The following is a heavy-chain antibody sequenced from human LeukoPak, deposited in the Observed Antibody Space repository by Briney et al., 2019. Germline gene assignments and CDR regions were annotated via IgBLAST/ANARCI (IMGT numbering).Heavy chain of an antibody. CDR2: ISYDGSNK. CDR3: VREGFYFFDF. V-gene: IGHV3-30*03. J-gene: IGHJ4*01. Sequence: GGSLRLSCAASGFTFSSYGMHWVRQAPGKGLEWVAVISYDGSNKYYADSVKGRFTIFRDNAKDSVYLQMNSLRAEDSATYYCVREGFYFFDFWGQGTLVTVSS. CDR1: GFTFSSYG.